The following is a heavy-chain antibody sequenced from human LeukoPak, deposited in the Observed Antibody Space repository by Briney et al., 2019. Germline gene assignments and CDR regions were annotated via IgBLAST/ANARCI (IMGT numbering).Heavy chain of an antibody. Sequence: AGESLKISCKGSGYSFTSYWIGWVRQMPGKGLEWMGIIYPGDSDTRYSPSFQGQVTISADKSIRTAYLQWSSLKASDTAMYYCARLDSTPLGYCSSTSCWGWSWFDPWGQGTLVTVSS. V-gene: IGHV5-51*01. J-gene: IGHJ5*02. CDR1: GYSFTSYW. D-gene: IGHD2-2*01. CDR3: ARLDSTPLGYCSSTSCWGWSWFDP. CDR2: IYPGDSDT.